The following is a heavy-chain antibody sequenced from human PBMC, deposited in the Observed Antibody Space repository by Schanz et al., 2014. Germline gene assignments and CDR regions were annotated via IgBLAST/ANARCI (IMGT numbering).Heavy chain of an antibody. D-gene: IGHD6-19*01. CDR3: AKAGSGWSTAGYYY. CDR2: INSRSNFI. J-gene: IGHJ4*02. V-gene: IGHV3-23*05. CDR1: GFTFSNYA. Sequence: EVQLVESGGGLVKPGGSLRLSCTASGFTFSNYAMGWVRQAPGKGLEWVSSINSRSNFIYYADSVKGRFTVSRDNSKNTLYLQMNSLRAEDTAVYYCAKAGSGWSTAGYYYWGQGTLVAVSS.